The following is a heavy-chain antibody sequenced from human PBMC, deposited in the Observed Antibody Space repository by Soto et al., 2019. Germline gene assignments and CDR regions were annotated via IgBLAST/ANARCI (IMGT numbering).Heavy chain of an antibody. D-gene: IGHD6-13*01. V-gene: IGHV1-18*01. CDR2: ISAYNGNT. J-gene: IGHJ6*02. CDR1: GYTFTSYG. Sequence: QIQLVQSGAEVKKPGASVKVSCKASGYTFTSYGISWVRQAPGQGHEWMGWISAYNGNTNYAQKLQGRVTMTTDTSTSTAYMELRSLRSDDTAVYYCASFSIAATDPYGMDVWGQGTTVTVSS. CDR3: ASFSIAATDPYGMDV.